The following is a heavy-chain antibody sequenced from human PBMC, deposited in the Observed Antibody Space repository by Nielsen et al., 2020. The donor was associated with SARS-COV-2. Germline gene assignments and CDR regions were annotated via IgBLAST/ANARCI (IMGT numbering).Heavy chain of an antibody. Sequence: GSLRLSCAVSGVSITTYYWHWIRQSPGKGLEWIGYIYYSGNTNYNPSLKSRVTISVDTSKNQFSLKLSSVTAADTAVYYCARDDDNWGSLAYWGQGTLVTVSS. J-gene: IGHJ4*02. CDR1: GVSITTYY. CDR2: IYYSGNT. CDR3: ARDDDNWGSLAY. D-gene: IGHD7-27*01. V-gene: IGHV4-59*13.